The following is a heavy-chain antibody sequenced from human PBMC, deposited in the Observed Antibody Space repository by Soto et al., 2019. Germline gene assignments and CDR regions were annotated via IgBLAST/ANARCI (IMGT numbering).Heavy chain of an antibody. D-gene: IGHD4-17*01. CDR2: VYYRGRS. CDR3: VSQRTTVPTQAYFDY. J-gene: IGHJ4*02. V-gene: IGHV4-39*01. Sequence: PSETLSLPCPVSGGSVTNSSYYWGWIRQSPGKGLEWIGSVYYRGRSYSKSSVKSRVTISVDTSKNRFSLSLNSVTASDTAVYFYVSQRTTVPTQAYFDYWGPGALVTVS. CDR1: GGSVTNSSYY.